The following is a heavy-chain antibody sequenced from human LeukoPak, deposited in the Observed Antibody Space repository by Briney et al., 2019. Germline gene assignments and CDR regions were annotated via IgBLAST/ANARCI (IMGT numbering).Heavy chain of an antibody. J-gene: IGHJ3*02. CDR2: ISYIGST. CDR3: ARDLVTVTKGFDI. Sequence: SETLSLTCAVSADSFSSHYWTWIRQPPGKGLEWIGYISYIGSTNYNPSLKSRVTISIDTSKNQFSLKLTSVTAADTAVYYCARDLVTVTKGFDIWGQGTMVNVSS. CDR1: ADSFSSHY. D-gene: IGHD4-17*01. V-gene: IGHV4-59*11.